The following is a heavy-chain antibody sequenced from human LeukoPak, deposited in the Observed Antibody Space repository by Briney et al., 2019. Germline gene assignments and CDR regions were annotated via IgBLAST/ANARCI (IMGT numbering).Heavy chain of an antibody. V-gene: IGHV2-70*11. CDR1: GFSLSTSGMC. D-gene: IGHD4-23*01. CDR3: ARYTVVHYGMDV. CDR2: VDWDDDK. Sequence: SGPALVKPTQTLTLTCTFSGFSLSTSGMCVSWIRQPPGKALEWLARVDWDDDKYYSTSLKTRLTISKDTSKNQVVLTMTNMDPVDTATYYCARYTVVHYGMDVWGQGTTVTVSS. J-gene: IGHJ6*02.